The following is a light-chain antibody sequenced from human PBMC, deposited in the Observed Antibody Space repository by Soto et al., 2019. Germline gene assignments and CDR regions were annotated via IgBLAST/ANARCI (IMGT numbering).Light chain of an antibody. CDR3: CSYAGSNNLKV. V-gene: IGLV2-8*01. J-gene: IGLJ1*01. CDR2: EVT. CDR1: SSDVGGYNY. Sequence: QSALAQPPSASGSPGQSVTISCTGTSSDVGGYNYVSWYQQHPGKAPKLMIYEVTKRPSGVPDRFSGSKSGNTASLTVSGLQAEDEADYYCCSYAGSNNLKVFGTGTRSP.